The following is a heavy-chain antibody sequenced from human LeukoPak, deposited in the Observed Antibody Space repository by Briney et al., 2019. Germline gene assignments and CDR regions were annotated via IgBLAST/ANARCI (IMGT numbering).Heavy chain of an antibody. CDR3: ATSYDAKVDPFDL. D-gene: IGHD2-8*01. CDR1: GVSFSSFR. CDR2: IHMTGRT. J-gene: IGHJ4*02. V-gene: IGHV4-4*09. Sequence: SETLSLTCTVSGVSFSSFRWSWIRQSPGKGLELIGNIHMTGRTDYNPSLKNRRTTSVGPTKSKFSLLVTSVMAADTAIDFCATSYDAKVDPFDLSGQGILVTVSS.